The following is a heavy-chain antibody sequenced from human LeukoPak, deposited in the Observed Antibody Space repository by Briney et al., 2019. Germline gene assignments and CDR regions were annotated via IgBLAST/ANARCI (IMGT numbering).Heavy chain of an antibody. CDR2: INPSGGST. D-gene: IGHD3-10*01. CDR1: GYTFTSYY. CDR3: ARGPGLLWLYRRRHNWFDP. J-gene: IGHJ5*02. V-gene: IGHV1-46*01. Sequence: GASVKVSCNASGYTFTSYYMHWVRQAPGQGLEWMGIINPSGGSTSYAQKFQGRVTMTRDMSTSTVYMELSSLRSEDTAVYYCARGPGLLWLYRRRHNWFDPWGQGTLVTVSS.